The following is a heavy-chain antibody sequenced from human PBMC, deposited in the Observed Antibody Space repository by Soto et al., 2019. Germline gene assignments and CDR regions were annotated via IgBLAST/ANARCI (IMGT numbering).Heavy chain of an antibody. V-gene: IGHV4-59*01. J-gene: IGHJ4*02. CDR1: GGSISSYY. D-gene: IGHD3-3*01. Sequence: QVQLQESGPGLVKPSETLSLTCTVSGGSISSYYWSWIRQPPGKGLEWIGYIYYSGSTNYIPSLKSRVTISVDTSKNQFSLKLSSVTAADTAVYYCARGRRFLEWLYYFDYWGQGTLVTVSS. CDR3: ARGRRFLEWLYYFDY. CDR2: IYYSGST.